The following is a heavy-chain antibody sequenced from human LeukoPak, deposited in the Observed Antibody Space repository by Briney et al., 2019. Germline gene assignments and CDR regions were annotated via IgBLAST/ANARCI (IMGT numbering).Heavy chain of an antibody. CDR1: GFSFSYHG. CDR3: ARGGLGDAFDI. Sequence: NPGGSLRLSCVASGFSFSYHGMNWVRLAPGKGLEWIGEIYHSGSTNYNLSLKSRVTISVDTSKNQFSLKLSSVTAADTAVYYCARGGLGDAFDIWGQGTMVTVSS. V-gene: IGHV4-34*01. J-gene: IGHJ3*02. CDR2: IYHSGST.